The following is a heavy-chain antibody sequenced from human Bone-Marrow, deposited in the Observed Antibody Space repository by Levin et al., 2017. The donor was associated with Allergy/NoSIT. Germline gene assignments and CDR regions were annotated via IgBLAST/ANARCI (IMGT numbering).Heavy chain of an antibody. J-gene: IGHJ3*01. D-gene: IGHD1-14*01. Sequence: GESLKISCEASGFIFGRHSMNWVRQAPGKGLEWVSSITSSSVFIYHADSVKGRFTISRDNAKKALYLQMNSLRGDDTAVYYCTRGPPANVVFGPIDVWGQGTMVTVS. V-gene: IGHV3-21*01. CDR3: TRGPPANVVFGPIDV. CDR2: ITSSSVFI. CDR1: GFIFGRHS.